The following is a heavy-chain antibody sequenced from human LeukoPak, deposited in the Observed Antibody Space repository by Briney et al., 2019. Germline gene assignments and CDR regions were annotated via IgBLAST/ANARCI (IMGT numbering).Heavy chain of an antibody. V-gene: IGHV3-30*02. CDR1: GFTFTSHG. CDR3: ARDLIGGWSCDH. Sequence: GGSLRLSCTVSGFTFTSHGMPWFRQAPGKGLDWVAYFGHDGREMYYADSVKGRFTISRDSSKTTVHLHMNSLKVEDTALYYCARDLIGGWSCDHWGQGTLVTVSS. J-gene: IGHJ4*02. D-gene: IGHD3-16*01. CDR2: FGHDGREM.